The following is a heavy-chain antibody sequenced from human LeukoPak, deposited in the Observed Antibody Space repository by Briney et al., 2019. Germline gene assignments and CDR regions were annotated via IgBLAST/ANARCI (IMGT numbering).Heavy chain of an antibody. J-gene: IGHJ3*02. CDR2: IYHSGST. V-gene: IGHV4-30-2*01. D-gene: IGHD3-22*01. CDR1: GGSISSGGYY. Sequence: SEPLSLTCTVSGGSISSGGYYWSWIRQPPGKGLEWIGYIYHSGSTYYIPSLKSRVTISVDTSKNQFSLKLSSVTAADTAVYYCLRGGGYDSSGQGAFDIWGQGTMVTVSS. CDR3: LRGGGYDSSGQGAFDI.